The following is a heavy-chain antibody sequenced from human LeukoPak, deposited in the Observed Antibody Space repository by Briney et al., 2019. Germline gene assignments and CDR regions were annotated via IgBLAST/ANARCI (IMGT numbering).Heavy chain of an antibody. CDR2: IKQDGSEK. CDR3: ARINGYYYYGMDV. J-gene: IGHJ6*02. D-gene: IGHD2-8*01. V-gene: IGHV3-7*01. Sequence: GGSLRLSCAASGFTFSSYEMNWVRRAPGKGLEWVANIKQDGSEKYYVDSVKGRFTISRDNAKNSLYLQMNSLRAEDTAVYYCARINGYYYYGMDVWGQGTTVTVSS. CDR1: GFTFSSYE.